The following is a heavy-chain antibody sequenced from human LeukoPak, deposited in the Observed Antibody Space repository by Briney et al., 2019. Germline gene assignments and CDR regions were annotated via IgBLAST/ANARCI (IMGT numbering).Heavy chain of an antibody. V-gene: IGHV1-69*06. D-gene: IGHD3-10*01. CDR1: GGTFSSYA. CDR2: IIPIFGTA. CDR3: ARDGSGSYYAPFYYYYYMDV. Sequence: GASVKVSCKASGGTFSSYAISWVRQAPGQGLEWMGGIIPIFGTANYAQKFQGRVTITADTSTSTAYMELRSLRSDDTAVYYCARDGSGSYYAPFYYYYYMDVWGKGTTVTISS. J-gene: IGHJ6*03.